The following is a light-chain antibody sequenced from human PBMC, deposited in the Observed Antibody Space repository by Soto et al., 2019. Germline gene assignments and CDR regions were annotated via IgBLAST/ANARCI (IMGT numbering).Light chain of an antibody. Sequence: EIVLTQSPATLSLSPGERATLSCRASQSVSSYLAWYQQKPGQAPRLLIYDASNSATGIPARFSGRGSGTDFTLTISSLEPEDFVVYYCQQRSDWPLTFGGGTKVEIK. V-gene: IGKV3-11*01. CDR2: DAS. J-gene: IGKJ4*01. CDR1: QSVSSY. CDR3: QQRSDWPLT.